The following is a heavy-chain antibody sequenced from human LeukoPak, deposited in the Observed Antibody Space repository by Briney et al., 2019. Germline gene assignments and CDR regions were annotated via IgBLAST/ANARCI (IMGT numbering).Heavy chain of an antibody. CDR1: GFTFSNYG. CDR2: RSYDGNNK. J-gene: IGHJ4*02. V-gene: IGHV3-30*03. D-gene: IGHD3-22*01. Sequence: GGSLRLSCAASGFTFSNYGMHWVRQAPGKGLEWVAVRSYDGNNKKYAASVKGRFTISRNNSKNTLYLQMNSLRAEDTAVYYCAGRSYYYDSSGYRDYWGQGTLVTVSS. CDR3: AGRSYYYDSSGYRDY.